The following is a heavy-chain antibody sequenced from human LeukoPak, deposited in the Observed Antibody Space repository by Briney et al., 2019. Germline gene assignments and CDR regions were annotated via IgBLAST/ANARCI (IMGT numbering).Heavy chain of an antibody. CDR1: GSTFSTYW. J-gene: IGHJ4*02. V-gene: IGHV3-7*01. CDR2: IKQDGSEK. CDR3: ARRLLWFGELFDY. D-gene: IGHD3-10*01. Sequence: GGSLRLSCAASGSTFSTYWMSWVRQAPGKGLEWVANIKQDGSEKYYVDSVKGRFTISRDNTKNSLYLQMNSLRAEDTAVYYCARRLLWFGELFDYWGQGTLVTVSS.